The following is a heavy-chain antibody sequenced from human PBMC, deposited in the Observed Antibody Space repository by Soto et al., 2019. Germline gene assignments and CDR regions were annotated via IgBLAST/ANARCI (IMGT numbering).Heavy chain of an antibody. V-gene: IGHV1-18*01. D-gene: IGHD2-15*01. CDR1: GYTFPSYG. Sequence: QVQLVQSGAEVKKPGASVKVSCKASGYTFPSYGVSWVRQAPGQGLEWMGWISGYNGNTNYAQMLQGRVTMTTDTPTSTAYMELRSLRSDDTAVYYCARDDCSGGSCYRPLDYWGQGTLVTVSS. J-gene: IGHJ4*02. CDR3: ARDDCSGGSCYRPLDY. CDR2: ISGYNGNT.